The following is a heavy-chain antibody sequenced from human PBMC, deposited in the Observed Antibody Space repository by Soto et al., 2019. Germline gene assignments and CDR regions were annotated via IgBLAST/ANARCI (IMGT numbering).Heavy chain of an antibody. CDR3: AKSPSPGSATSFYYGMDV. D-gene: IGHD7-27*01. V-gene: IGHV1-69*02. CDR1: GGTFNSYI. J-gene: IGHJ6*02. Sequence: QVQLVQSGAEVKKPGSSVKVSCKASGGTFNSYIFTWVRRAPGQGLEWLGRIIPVLDVTYYAQRFQGRVTFTATXXTXTXXMELSSLRSEDTAIYHCAKSPSPGSATSFYYGMDVWGQGTTVTVSS. CDR2: IIPVLDVT.